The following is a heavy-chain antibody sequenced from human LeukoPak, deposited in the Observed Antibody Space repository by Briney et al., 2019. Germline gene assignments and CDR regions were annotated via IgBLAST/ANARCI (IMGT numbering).Heavy chain of an antibody. CDR2: IKSKTDGGTT. CDR1: GFTFSNAW. J-gene: IGHJ4*02. CDR3: TTVLYDILTGYQSPTWYYFDY. D-gene: IGHD3-9*01. V-gene: IGHV3-15*01. Sequence: PGGSLRLSCAASGFTFSNAWMSWVRQAPGKGLEWVGRIKSKTDGGTTDYAAPVKGRFTISRDDSKNTLYLPMNSLKTEDTAVYYCTTVLYDILTGYQSPTWYYFDYWGQGTLVTVSS.